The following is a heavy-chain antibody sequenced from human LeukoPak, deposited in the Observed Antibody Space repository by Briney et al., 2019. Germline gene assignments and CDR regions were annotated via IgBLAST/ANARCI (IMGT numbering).Heavy chain of an antibody. Sequence: SETLSLTCAVYGGSFSGYYWSWIRQPPGKGLEWIGEINHSGSTNYNPSLKSRVTISVDTSKNQFSLKLSSVTAADTAVYYCARARSDSGWYWFDPWGQGTLVIVSS. J-gene: IGHJ5*02. D-gene: IGHD6-19*01. CDR1: GGSFSGYY. CDR3: ARARSDSGWYWFDP. V-gene: IGHV4-34*01. CDR2: INHSGST.